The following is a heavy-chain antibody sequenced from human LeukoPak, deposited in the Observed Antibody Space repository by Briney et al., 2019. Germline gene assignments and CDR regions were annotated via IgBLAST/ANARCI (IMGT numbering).Heavy chain of an antibody. CDR3: ARVGPDIVVVPAAMRVYYYGMDV. CDR1: GYTFTSYG. J-gene: IGHJ6*02. V-gene: IGHV1-18*01. CDR2: ISAYNGNT. D-gene: IGHD2-2*01. Sequence: ASVKVSCKASGYTFTSYGISWVRQAPGQGLEWMGWISAYNGNTNYAQKLQGRVTMTTDTSTSTAYMELRSLRSDDTAVYYCARVGPDIVVVPAAMRVYYYGMDVWGQGTTVTVSS.